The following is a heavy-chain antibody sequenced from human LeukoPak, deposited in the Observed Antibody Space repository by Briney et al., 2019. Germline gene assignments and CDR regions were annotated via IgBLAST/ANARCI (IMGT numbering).Heavy chain of an antibody. CDR3: ARGRYYYDSSGYYYYFDY. D-gene: IGHD3-22*01. J-gene: IGHJ4*02. CDR1: GYTFTGYY. Sequence: GASVKVSCKASGYTFTGYYMHWVRQAPGQGLEWMGWINPNSGGTNYAQKFQGRVTMTRDTSISTAYMELSRLRSDDTAVYYCARGRYYYDSSGYYYYFDYWGQGTLVTVSS. CDR2: INPNSGGT. V-gene: IGHV1-2*02.